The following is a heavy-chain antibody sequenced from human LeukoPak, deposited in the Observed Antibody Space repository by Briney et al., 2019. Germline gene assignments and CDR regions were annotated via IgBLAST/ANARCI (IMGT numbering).Heavy chain of an antibody. Sequence: GRSLRLSCAASGFSFPTYAMAWVRQTPGKGMEWVSSISDGGGATYYAHSLKGRFTVSRDNGNHTLYLQMNGLTAADTDFYYCAKARGDGTRIRLLAWDLWGQGTLVSVCS. D-gene: IGHD1-26*01. CDR3: AKARGDGTRIRLLAWDL. J-gene: IGHJ1*01. CDR1: GFSFPTYA. CDR2: ISDGGGAT. V-gene: IGHV3-23*01.